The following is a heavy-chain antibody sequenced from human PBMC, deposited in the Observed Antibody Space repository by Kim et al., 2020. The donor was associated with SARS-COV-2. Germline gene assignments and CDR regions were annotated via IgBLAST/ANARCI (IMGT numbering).Heavy chain of an antibody. V-gene: IGHV1-18*01. Sequence: ASVKVSCKASGYTFTSYGISWVRQAPGQGLEWMGWISAYNGNTNYAQKLQGRVTMTTDTSTSTAYMELRSLRSDDTAVYYCARLTYYYDSSGYYYEWFEDYWGQGTLVTVSS. CDR3: ARLTYYYDSSGYYYEWFEDY. D-gene: IGHD3-22*01. CDR1: GYTFTSYG. CDR2: ISAYNGNT. J-gene: IGHJ4*02.